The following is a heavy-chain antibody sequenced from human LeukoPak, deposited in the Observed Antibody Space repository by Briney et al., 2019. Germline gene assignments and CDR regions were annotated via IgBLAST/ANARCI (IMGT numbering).Heavy chain of an antibody. D-gene: IGHD6-19*01. CDR1: GFTFSSYA. CDR3: ARGGGTYSSGWYSPFDY. J-gene: IGHJ4*02. CDR2: ISGSGGST. V-gene: IGHV3-23*01. Sequence: GGSLRLSCAASGFTFSSYAMSWVRQAPGKGLEWVSAISGSGGSTYYADSVKGRFTISRDNSKNTLYLQMNSLRAEDTAVYYCARGGGTYSSGWYSPFDYWGQGTLVTVSS.